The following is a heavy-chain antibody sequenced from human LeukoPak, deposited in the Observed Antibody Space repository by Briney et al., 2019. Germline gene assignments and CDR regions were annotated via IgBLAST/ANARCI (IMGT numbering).Heavy chain of an antibody. CDR2: ISAYNGNT. V-gene: IGHV1-18*01. Sequence: ASEKVSCKASGYTFTNYGITWVRQAPGQGLERMGWISAYNGNTNYAQKLQGRVTMTTDTSTSTAYMELRSLRSDDTAVYYCARVSAGSYYDRMDVWGKGTTVTVSS. J-gene: IGHJ6*04. D-gene: IGHD1-26*01. CDR3: ARVSAGSYYDRMDV. CDR1: GYTFTNYG.